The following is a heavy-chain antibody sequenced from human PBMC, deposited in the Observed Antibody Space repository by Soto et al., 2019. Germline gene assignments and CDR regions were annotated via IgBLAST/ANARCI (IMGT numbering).Heavy chain of an antibody. CDR1: GGSISTGGYY. Sequence: QVQLQESGPGLVKPSQTLSLTCTVSGGSISTGGYYWSWIRQHPGKGLEWIGYIYSTGSTFYNPSLKSQLTISLDTSNNQFSRNLNSVTAADSAVYFCARDLNHFGSYYMDVWGKGTTVTVSS. D-gene: IGHD3-10*01. CDR2: IYSTGST. V-gene: IGHV4-31*01. CDR3: ARDLNHFGSYYMDV. J-gene: IGHJ6*03.